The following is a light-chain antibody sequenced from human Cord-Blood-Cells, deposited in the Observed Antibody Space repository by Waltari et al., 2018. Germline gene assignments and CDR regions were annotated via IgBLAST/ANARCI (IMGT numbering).Light chain of an antibody. J-gene: IGKJ4*01. CDR2: DAS. Sequence: IQRTHSPSSLSASVGGRAPSTCHAIHDINNYLNWYQQKPGKAPKLLIYDASNLETGVPSRFSGSGSGTDFTFTISSLQPEDIATYYCQQYDNLPLTFGGGTKVEIK. V-gene: IGKV1-33*01. CDR1: HDINNY. CDR3: QQYDNLPLT.